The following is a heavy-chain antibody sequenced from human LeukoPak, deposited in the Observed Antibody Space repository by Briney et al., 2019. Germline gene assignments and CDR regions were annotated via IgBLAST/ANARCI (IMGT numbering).Heavy chain of an antibody. Sequence: GGSLRLSCAASGFTFSSYGMHWVRQAPGKGLEWVAVIWYGGSNKYYADSVKGRFTISRDNAKNTLYLQMNSLTSEDTAVYFCARAADTSGYYPAYWGQGTLVTVSS. V-gene: IGHV3-33*08. CDR2: IWYGGSNK. CDR3: ARAADTSGYYPAY. CDR1: GFTFSSYG. D-gene: IGHD3-22*01. J-gene: IGHJ4*02.